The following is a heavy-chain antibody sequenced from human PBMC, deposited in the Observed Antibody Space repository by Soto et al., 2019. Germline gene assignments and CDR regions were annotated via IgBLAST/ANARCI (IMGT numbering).Heavy chain of an antibody. CDR1: GFTFSSYG. CDR3: ARDGSAYHFDY. Sequence: PGGSLRLSCAASGFTFSSYGMHWVRQAPGKGLEWVAVIWYDGSNKYYADSVKGRFTISRDNSKNTLYLQMNSLRAEDTAVYYCARDGSAYHFDYWGQGTLVTVSS. J-gene: IGHJ4*02. V-gene: IGHV3-33*01. D-gene: IGHD2-2*01. CDR2: IWYDGSNK.